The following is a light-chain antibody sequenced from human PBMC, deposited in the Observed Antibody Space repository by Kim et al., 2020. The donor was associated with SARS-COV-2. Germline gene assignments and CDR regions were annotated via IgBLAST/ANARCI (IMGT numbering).Light chain of an antibody. V-gene: IGKV1-27*01. J-gene: IGKJ4*01. CDR2: AAS. CDR3: QKCYSAPLT. Sequence: ASVGDRFTITCRASQAISSSLAWYQQKPGKVPKLLIYAASTLQSGVPSRFSGSGSGTDFTLTISSLQPEDVATYYCQKCYSAPLTFGGGTKVDIK. CDR1: QAISSS.